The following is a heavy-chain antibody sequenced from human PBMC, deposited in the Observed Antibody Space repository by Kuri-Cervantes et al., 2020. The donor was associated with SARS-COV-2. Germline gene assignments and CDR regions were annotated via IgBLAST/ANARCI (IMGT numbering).Heavy chain of an antibody. CDR2: IRYDGSNK. D-gene: IGHD6-19*01. Sequence: GGSLRLSCAASGFTVSSNYMSWVRQAPGKGLEWVAFIRYDGSNKYYADSVKGRFTISRDNSKNSLYLQMNSLRAEDTAVYYCARVLGGWYYFDYWGQGTLVTVSS. V-gene: IGHV3-30*02. J-gene: IGHJ4*02. CDR1: GFTVSSNY. CDR3: ARVLGGWYYFDY.